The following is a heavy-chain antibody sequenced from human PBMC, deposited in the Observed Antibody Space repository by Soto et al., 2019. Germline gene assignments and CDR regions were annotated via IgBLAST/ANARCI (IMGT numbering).Heavy chain of an antibody. CDR2: VSSTGSS. Sequence: LSLTCTVSGGSISNYYWSWIRQPAEKRLEWIGRVSSTGSSYYNPSLKSRVTISVDTSKNQVSLNLTSVTAADTAVYYCPRGVPPAGTAWLDPWGQGTPVTVCS. CDR1: GGSISNYY. CDR3: PRGVPPAGTAWLDP. V-gene: IGHV4-4*07. J-gene: IGHJ5*02. D-gene: IGHD6-19*01.